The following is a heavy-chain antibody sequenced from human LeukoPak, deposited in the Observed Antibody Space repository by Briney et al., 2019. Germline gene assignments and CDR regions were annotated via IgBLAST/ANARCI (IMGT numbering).Heavy chain of an antibody. J-gene: IGHJ4*02. Sequence: PGGSLRLSCAASGFTFSTYGMHWVRQAPGKGLEWVAVIWYDGSKKHYVDSVKGRFTISRDDSKNTVYLQMNSLRAEDTAVYYCAKIYGSTSQDFDYWGQGTLVTVSS. V-gene: IGHV3-30*02. CDR1: GFTFSTYG. D-gene: IGHD2-2*01. CDR3: AKIYGSTSQDFDY. CDR2: IWYDGSKK.